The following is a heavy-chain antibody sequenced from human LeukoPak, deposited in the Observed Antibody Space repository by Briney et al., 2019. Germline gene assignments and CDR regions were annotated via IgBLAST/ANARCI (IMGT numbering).Heavy chain of an antibody. J-gene: IGHJ4*02. CDR2: IKQDGNEM. D-gene: IGHD3-3*01. V-gene: IGHV3-7*03. Sequence: PGGSLRLSCAASGFIFSSYWMTWVRQTPGKGLEWVANIKQDGNEMFYVDSVKGRFTISRDNAKNSLYLQMNSLRAEDTALYYCAKDYYDFWSGSTTFDYWGQGTLVTVSS. CDR1: GFIFSSYW. CDR3: AKDYYDFWSGSTTFDY.